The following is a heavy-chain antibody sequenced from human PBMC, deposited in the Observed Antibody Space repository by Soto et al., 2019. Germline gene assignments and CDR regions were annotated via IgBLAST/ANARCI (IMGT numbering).Heavy chain of an antibody. J-gene: IGHJ4*02. CDR2: ITAENGNT. CDR3: ARVVLEWLPTSEFEY. CDR1: GYSFTSYG. Sequence: QIQLVQSGAEVKKPGASVKVSCKASGYSFTSYGITWVRQAPGQGPEWLGWITAENGNTNYAQKFQGRGTMTTDTATNTAYMELRGLRSADTAVYSGARVVLEWLPTSEFEYWGQGTLVTVSS. V-gene: IGHV1-18*04. D-gene: IGHD3-3*01.